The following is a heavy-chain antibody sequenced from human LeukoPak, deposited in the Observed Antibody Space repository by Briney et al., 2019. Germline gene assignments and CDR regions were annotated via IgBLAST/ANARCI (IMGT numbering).Heavy chain of an antibody. CDR1: GFTFDDYA. CDR2: ISGNSGSI. CDR3: AKDLSDGYNINYFDY. J-gene: IGHJ4*02. D-gene: IGHD5-24*01. V-gene: IGHV3-9*01. Sequence: SGGSLRLSCAASGFTFDDYAMHWVRQAPGKGLEWVSGISGNSGSIGYADSVKGRFTISRDNANTSLYLQMNSLRAEDTALYYCAKDLSDGYNINYFDYWGQGTLVTVSS.